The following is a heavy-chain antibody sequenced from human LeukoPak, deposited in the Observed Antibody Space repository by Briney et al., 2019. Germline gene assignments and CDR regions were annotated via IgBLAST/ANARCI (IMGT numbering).Heavy chain of an antibody. D-gene: IGHD3-3*01. J-gene: IGHJ4*02. CDR2: INHSGST. CDR1: GGSFSGYY. Sequence: PSETPSLTCALHGGSFSGYYWSSIPQPPGKRLEWIGEINHSGSTNYNPSLKSRVTISVDTSTNQFSLKLSSVPAADRAVYYCARGPFYFFDYWGQGTRVTVSS. CDR3: ARGPFYFFDY. V-gene: IGHV4-34*01.